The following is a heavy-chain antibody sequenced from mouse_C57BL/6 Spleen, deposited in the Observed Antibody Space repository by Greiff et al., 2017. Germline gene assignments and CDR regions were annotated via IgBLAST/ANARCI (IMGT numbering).Heavy chain of an antibody. J-gene: IGHJ2*01. V-gene: IGHV1-50*01. Sequence: QVQLQQPGAELVKPGASVKLSCKASGYTFTSYWMQWVKQRPGQGLEWIGEIDPSDSYTNYNQKFKGKATLTVDTSSSTAYMQLSSLTSEDSAVYYCARLMRNSDFDYWGQGTTLTVSS. CDR3: ARLMRNSDFDY. CDR2: IDPSDSYT. CDR1: GYTFTSYW. D-gene: IGHD2-1*01.